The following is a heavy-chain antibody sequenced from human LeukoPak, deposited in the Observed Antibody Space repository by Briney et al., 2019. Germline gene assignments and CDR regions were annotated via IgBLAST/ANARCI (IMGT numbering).Heavy chain of an antibody. CDR3: ARDSFLRFLEWLSETVYYFDY. J-gene: IGHJ4*02. CDR2: INPNSGGT. V-gene: IGHV1-2*02. Sequence: ASVKVSCKASGYTFTGYYMHWVRQAPGQGLEWMGWINPNSGGTNYAQKFQGRVTMTRDTSISTAYMELSRLRPDDTAVYYCARDSFLRFLEWLSETVYYFDYWGQGTLVTVSS. D-gene: IGHD3-3*01. CDR1: GYTFTGYY.